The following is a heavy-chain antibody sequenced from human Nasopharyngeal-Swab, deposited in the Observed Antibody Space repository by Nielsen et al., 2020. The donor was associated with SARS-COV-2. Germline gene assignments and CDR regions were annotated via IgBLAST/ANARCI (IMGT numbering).Heavy chain of an antibody. CDR1: GGSINTDAYH. D-gene: IGHD1-26*01. CDR2: IYYDGTA. CDR3: ARVRSLYVDL. J-gene: IGHJ4*02. Sequence: SETLSLTCTVSGGSINTDAYHWTWIRQLPGSRLEWLGYIYYDGTAYYNLSLKSRMIMAVDTSKNHFSLTLGSVTAADTAIYYCARVRSLYVDLWGQGALVTVSS. V-gene: IGHV4-31*03.